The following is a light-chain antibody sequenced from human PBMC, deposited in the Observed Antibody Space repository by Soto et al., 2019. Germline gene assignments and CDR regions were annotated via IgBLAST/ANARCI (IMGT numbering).Light chain of an antibody. J-gene: IGKJ3*01. Sequence: DIQMTQSPSTLSASVGDRVTITCRASQSISSWLAWYQQKPGKAPKLLIYKASSLESGVTSRFSGSGSGTEFTLTISSLQPDDFATYYCQQYNSYQFTFGPGTKVDIK. CDR3: QQYNSYQFT. CDR1: QSISSW. CDR2: KAS. V-gene: IGKV1-5*03.